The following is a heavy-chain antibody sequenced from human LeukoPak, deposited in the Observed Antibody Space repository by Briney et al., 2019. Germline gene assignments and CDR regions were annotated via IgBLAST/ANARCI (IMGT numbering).Heavy chain of an antibody. CDR1: GFTFGDYY. D-gene: IGHD4-17*01. V-gene: IGHV3-23*01. CDR2: ISDSGART. Sequence: GGSLRLSCAASGFTFGDYYMTWIRQAPGKGLEWVSAISDSGARTYYADSVRGRFTISRDNFKNILYLHLNSPRAEDTAVYYCAKENFGANYFDYWGQGSLVTVSA. J-gene: IGHJ4*02. CDR3: AKENFGANYFDY.